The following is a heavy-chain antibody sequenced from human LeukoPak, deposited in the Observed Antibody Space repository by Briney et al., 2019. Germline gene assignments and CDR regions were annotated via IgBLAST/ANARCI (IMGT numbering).Heavy chain of an antibody. D-gene: IGHD1-26*01. CDR2: ISGSGGGT. Sequence: GGSLRLSCAASGFTFSSYAMSWVRQAPGKGLEWVSAISGSGGGTYYADSVKGRFTISRDNSKNTLFLQMNSLRAEDTAVYTCARGGTYSGGYCFDYWGQGTLVTVSS. CDR3: ARGGTYSGGYCFDY. J-gene: IGHJ4*02. V-gene: IGHV3-23*01. CDR1: GFTFSSYA.